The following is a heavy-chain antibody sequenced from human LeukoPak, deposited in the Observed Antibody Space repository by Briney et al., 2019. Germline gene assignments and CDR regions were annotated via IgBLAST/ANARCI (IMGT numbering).Heavy chain of an antibody. CDR1: GDSISSGSYY. D-gene: IGHD4-17*01. Sequence: SETLSLTCTVSGDSISSGSYYWSWIRQPAGKGLEWIGRLYTSGNTNYNPSLKSRVTISVDSSKNHFSLNLSSVTAADTAVYYCAKDLVYGTTVYPLDYWGQGTLVTVSS. CDR2: LYTSGNT. V-gene: IGHV4-61*02. J-gene: IGHJ4*02. CDR3: AKDLVYGTTVYPLDY.